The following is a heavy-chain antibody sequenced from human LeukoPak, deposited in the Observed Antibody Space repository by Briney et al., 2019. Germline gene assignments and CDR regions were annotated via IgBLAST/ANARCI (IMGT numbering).Heavy chain of an antibody. CDR3: VNSGSYYDRGTYDY. CDR1: GFTFSSYA. D-gene: IGHD1-26*01. V-gene: IGHV3-23*01. Sequence: AGGSLRLSCAASGFTFSSYAMSWVRQAPGKGLEWVSAISGSGGSTYYADSVKGRFTTSRDNSKNTLYLQMNSLRAEDTAVYYCVNSGSYYDRGTYDYWGQGTLVTVSS. CDR2: ISGSGGST. J-gene: IGHJ4*02.